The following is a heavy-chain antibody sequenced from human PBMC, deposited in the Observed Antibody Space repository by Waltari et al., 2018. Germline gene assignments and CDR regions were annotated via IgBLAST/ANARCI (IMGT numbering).Heavy chain of an antibody. Sequence: QVQLVQSGAEVKKPGASVKVSCKASGYTFTSYDINWVRQATGQGLEWMGWMNPNRCNTGYAQKFQVRVPMTRNTSISTAYMELSSLRSEDTAVYYCARGYYYGSGSHPDYWGQGTLVTVSS. CDR2: MNPNRCNT. J-gene: IGHJ4*02. CDR1: GYTFTSYD. D-gene: IGHD3-10*01. V-gene: IGHV1-8*01. CDR3: ARGYYYGSGSHPDY.